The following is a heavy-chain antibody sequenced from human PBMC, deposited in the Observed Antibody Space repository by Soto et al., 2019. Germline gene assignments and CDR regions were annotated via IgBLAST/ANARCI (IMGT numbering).Heavy chain of an antibody. J-gene: IGHJ5*02. CDR1: GGSFRGYS. CDR3: ARIHDRLLWFGENKDWFDP. D-gene: IGHD3-10*01. CDR2: INHSGCT. Sequence: PSETLSLTCAVYGGSFRGYSGSWIRQPPGKGLDGIGEINHSGCTNYNPCLKSRVTISVDTSKNQFSLKLSSVTAADTAVYYCARIHDRLLWFGENKDWFDPWCQGTLVTVSA. V-gene: IGHV4-34*01.